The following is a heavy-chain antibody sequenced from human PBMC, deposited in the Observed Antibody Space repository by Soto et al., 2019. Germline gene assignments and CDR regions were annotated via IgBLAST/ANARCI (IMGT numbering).Heavy chain of an antibody. J-gene: IGHJ6*02. CDR1: GFTVSSKY. D-gene: IGHD6-19*01. CDR2: IYSGGST. Sequence: GGSLRLSCAASGFTVSSKYMSWVRQAPGKGLEWVSVIYSGGSTYYADSVKGRLTITRDSSKNRLYLQMNSLRAEDTAVYYCAKIAVAGTWDYYYGMDVWGQGTTVTVSS. CDR3: AKIAVAGTWDYYYGMDV. V-gene: IGHV3-66*01.